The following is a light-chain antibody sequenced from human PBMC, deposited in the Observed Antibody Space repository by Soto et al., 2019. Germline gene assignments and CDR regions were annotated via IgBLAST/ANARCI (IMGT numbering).Light chain of an antibody. V-gene: IGKV3D-15*01. CDR2: GAS. CDR3: QQYNYWPPLT. Sequence: EMLMTQSPATLSVSPGERASLSCRSSHSLGSNLAWYQHKPGQAPRLLIYGASTRATGIPARFSGSGSGTEFTLIISSLQSEDFAVYYCQQYNYWPPLTFGGGTKVEIK. J-gene: IGKJ4*01. CDR1: HSLGSN.